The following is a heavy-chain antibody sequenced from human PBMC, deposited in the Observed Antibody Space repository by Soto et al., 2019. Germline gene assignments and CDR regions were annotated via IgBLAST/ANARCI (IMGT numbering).Heavy chain of an antibody. CDR1: GYTFTTYD. Sequence: QVQLVQSGAEVKKPGASVKVSCKASGYTFTTYDISWVRQAPGQGLEWMGRISTYNGDTNYPQSLQGRLTMTTDTSTNTAHMELRSLRSDDTAVYYCERDPYNVLMVNAPNLYGMDVWGQGTTVTVSS. V-gene: IGHV1-18*01. CDR2: ISTYNGDT. CDR3: ERDPYNVLMVNAPNLYGMDV. J-gene: IGHJ6*02. D-gene: IGHD2-8*01.